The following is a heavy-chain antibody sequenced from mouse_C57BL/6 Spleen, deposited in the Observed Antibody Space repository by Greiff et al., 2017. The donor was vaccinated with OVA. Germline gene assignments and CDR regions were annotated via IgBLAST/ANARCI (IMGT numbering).Heavy chain of an antibody. CDR2: IYPSDSET. CDR1: GYTFTSYW. CDR3: ARRSNPYYAMDY. D-gene: IGHD2-5*01. V-gene: IGHV1-61*01. Sequence: VQLQQSGAELVRPGSSVKLSCKASGYTFTSYWMDWVKQRPGQGLEWIGNIYPSDSETHYNQKFKDKATLTVDKSSSTAYMQRSSLTSEDSAVYYCARRSNPYYAMDYWGQGTSVTVSS. J-gene: IGHJ4*01.